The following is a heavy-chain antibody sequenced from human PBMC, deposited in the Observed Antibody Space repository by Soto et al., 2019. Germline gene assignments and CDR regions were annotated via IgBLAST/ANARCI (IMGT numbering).Heavy chain of an antibody. J-gene: IGHJ5*02. CDR2: IYYSGST. CDR1: GGSISSYY. CDR3: ARQTYGTSWFDP. V-gene: IGHV4-59*08. Sequence: SETLSLTCTVSGGSISSYYWSWIRQPPGKGLEWIGYIYYSGSTNYNPSLKSRVTISVDTSKNQFSLKLSSVTAADTAVYYCARQTYGTSWFDPWGQGTLVTVLL. D-gene: IGHD1-1*01.